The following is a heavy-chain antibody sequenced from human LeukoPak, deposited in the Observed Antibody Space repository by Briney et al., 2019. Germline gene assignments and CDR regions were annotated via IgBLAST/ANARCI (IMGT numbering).Heavy chain of an antibody. J-gene: IGHJ4*02. CDR1: GGSITNGGYY. D-gene: IGHD3-10*01. V-gene: IGHV4-61*02. CDR3: ARDLMVRGASFFDY. Sequence: PSETLSLTCTVSGGSITNGGYYWSWIRQPAGKGLEWIGRIYTTGNTNYNPSLKSRVTISLDTSKNQFSPKLSSVTAADTAVYYCARDLMVRGASFFDYWGQGTLVTVSS. CDR2: IYTTGNT.